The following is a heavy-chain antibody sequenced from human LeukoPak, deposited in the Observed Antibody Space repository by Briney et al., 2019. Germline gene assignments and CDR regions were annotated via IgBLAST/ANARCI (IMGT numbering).Heavy chain of an antibody. CDR3: ARDRAWNYFDY. J-gene: IGHJ4*02. V-gene: IGHV3-30*03. CDR1: GFTFSRHG. Sequence: GGSLRLSCAPSGFTFSRHGMHWVRQAPGRGLEWVAIISNDGSRKYYAHSVEGRFTISRDNSKNTLYLQMDSLRAEDTAVYYCARDRAWNYFDYWGQGTLVTVSS. CDR2: ISNDGSRK. D-gene: IGHD3-3*01.